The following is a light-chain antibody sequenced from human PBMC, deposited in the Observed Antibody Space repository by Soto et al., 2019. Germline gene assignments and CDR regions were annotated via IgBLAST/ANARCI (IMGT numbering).Light chain of an antibody. V-gene: IGKV3-11*01. CDR3: QPLTTWPLIP. CDR2: DAS. J-gene: IGKJ5*01. Sequence: VVRRSPAAYSLTARERGTVSCRASQSVSSYLAWYQQKPGQAPRLLIYDASNRATGIPARFSGSGSGTDFALTFRRLEPADFAVYYWQPLTTWPLIPLAEGTRLEI. CDR1: QSVSSY.